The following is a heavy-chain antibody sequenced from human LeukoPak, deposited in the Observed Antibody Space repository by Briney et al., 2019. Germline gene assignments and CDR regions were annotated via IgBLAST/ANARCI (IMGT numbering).Heavy chain of an antibody. J-gene: IGHJ4*02. CDR1: GYTFTSYD. D-gene: IGHD2-15*01. Sequence: ASVKVSCKASGYTFTSYDINWVRQATGQGLEWMGWMNPNSGSTGYAQKFQGRVTITRNTSIGTAYMELSSLRSEDTAVYYCASPKIPRYCSGGSCYIDYWGQGTLVTVSS. CDR2: MNPNSGST. CDR3: ASPKIPRYCSGGSCYIDY. V-gene: IGHV1-8*03.